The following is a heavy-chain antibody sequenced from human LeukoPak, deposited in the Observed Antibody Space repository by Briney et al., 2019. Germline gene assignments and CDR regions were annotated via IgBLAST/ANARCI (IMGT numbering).Heavy chain of an antibody. CDR1: GFTLSSYS. Sequence: GGSLRLSCATSGFTLSSYSMSWVRQAPGKGLEWVSYISSGSTTIYYADSVKGRFTISRDNAKNSLYLQMNSLRAEDTAVYYCARDVEQWLVRVYYFDYWGQGTLVTVPS. CDR2: ISSGSTTI. V-gene: IGHV3-48*01. J-gene: IGHJ4*02. D-gene: IGHD6-19*01. CDR3: ARDVEQWLVRVYYFDY.